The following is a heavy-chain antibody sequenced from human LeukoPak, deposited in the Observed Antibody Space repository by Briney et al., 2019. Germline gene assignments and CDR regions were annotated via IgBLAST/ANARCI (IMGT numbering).Heavy chain of an antibody. V-gene: IGHV3-74*01. CDR2: INGDGSRT. CDR3: ARETSQDYFDS. CDR1: GFSFSSYW. J-gene: IGHJ4*02. Sequence: GGSLRLSCAASGFSFSSYWMHWVRQAPGKGLVWVSRINGDGSRTYYADSVKGRFTISRDNAKNTLYVQMNSLRAEDTAVYYCARETSQDYFDSWGQGALVTVSS.